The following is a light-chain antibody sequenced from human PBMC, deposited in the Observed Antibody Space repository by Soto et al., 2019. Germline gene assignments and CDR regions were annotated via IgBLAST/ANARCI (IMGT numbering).Light chain of an antibody. CDR3: TSYATGSAYV. J-gene: IGLJ1*01. V-gene: IGLV2-18*02. CDR1: SSDVGGYNR. CDR2: DVS. Sequence: QSVLTQPPSVSGSPGQSVTISCTGTSSDVGGYNRVSWYQQPPGKAPNLLIYDVSNRPSGGSTRFSGSKSGNTASLTISGLQAEDEADYYCTSYATGSAYVFGPGTKLTVL.